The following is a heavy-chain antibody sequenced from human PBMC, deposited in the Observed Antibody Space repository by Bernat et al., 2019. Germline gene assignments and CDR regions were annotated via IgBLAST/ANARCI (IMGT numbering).Heavy chain of an antibody. D-gene: IGHD4-17*01. J-gene: IGHJ2*01. CDR1: GFTFSNAW. CDR3: TTDEGYGDGWYFDL. CDR2: IKSKTDGGTT. Sequence: EVQLVESWGGFVKPGGSLRLSCAASGFTFSNAWMSWVRQAPGKWLEWVGRIKSKTDGGTTDYAAPEKGRFTISRDDSKNTLYLQMNSLKTEDTAVYYCTTDEGYGDGWYFDLWGRGTLVTVSS. V-gene: IGHV3-15*01.